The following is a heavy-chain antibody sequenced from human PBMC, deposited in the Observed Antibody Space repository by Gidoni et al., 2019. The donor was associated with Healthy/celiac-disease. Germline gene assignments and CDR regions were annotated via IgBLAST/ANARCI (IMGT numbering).Heavy chain of an antibody. J-gene: IGHJ5*02. Sequence: QVPLQESGPGLVKPSQTLSLTCNVSGASISSGGYYWSWIRQHPGKGLDRVGYIYYSGSTYYNPSLKSRVTISVDTSKNRFSLKLSSVTAADTAVYYCARYIAVAGESCWFDPWGQGTLVTVSS. CDR2: IYYSGST. CDR3: ARYIAVAGESCWFDP. V-gene: IGHV4-31*03. CDR1: GASISSGGYY. D-gene: IGHD6-19*01.